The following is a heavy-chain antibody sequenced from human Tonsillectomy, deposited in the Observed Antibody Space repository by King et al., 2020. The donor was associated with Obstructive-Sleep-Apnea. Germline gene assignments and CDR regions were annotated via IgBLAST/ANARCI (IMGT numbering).Heavy chain of an antibody. D-gene: IGHD4-17*01. V-gene: IGHV3-66*01. Sequence: VQLVESGGGLVQPGGSLRLSCAASGFTVSSTYMSWVRQAPGKGLEWVAVIYSGGSTYYADSVKGRFTISRDNSRNTLSLQMNSLRAEDTAVYYCGLRVDYWGQGTLVTVSS. CDR2: IYSGGST. CDR3: GLRVDY. J-gene: IGHJ4*02. CDR1: GFTVSSTY.